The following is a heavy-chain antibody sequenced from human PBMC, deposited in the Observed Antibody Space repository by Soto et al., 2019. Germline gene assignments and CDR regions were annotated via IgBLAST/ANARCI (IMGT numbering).Heavy chain of an antibody. CDR1: GFTFSSYA. D-gene: IGHD3-3*01. J-gene: IGHJ4*02. V-gene: IGHV3-23*01. Sequence: GGSLRLSCAASGFTFSSYAMSWVRQAPGKGLEWVSAISGSGDSTYYADSVKGRFTISRDNSKNTLYLQMNSLRAEDTAVYYCAKITIFGVVIRLAYWGQGTLVTVSS. CDR3: AKITIFGVVIRLAY. CDR2: ISGSGDST.